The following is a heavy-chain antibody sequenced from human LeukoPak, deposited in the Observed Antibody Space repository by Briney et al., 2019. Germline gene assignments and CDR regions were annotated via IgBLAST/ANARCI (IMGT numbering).Heavy chain of an antibody. CDR3: ARAGGYGSGSHYYYYYMDV. CDR2: INWNGGSI. D-gene: IGHD3-10*01. J-gene: IGHJ6*03. CDR1: GFTFDDYG. V-gene: IGHV3-20*04. Sequence: GGSLRLSCAASGFTFDDYGMSWVRQGPGKGLEWVSGINWNGGSIGYADSVKGRFTISRDNAKNSLYLQMNSLRAEDTALYYCARAGGYGSGSHYYYYYMDVWGKGTTVTVSS.